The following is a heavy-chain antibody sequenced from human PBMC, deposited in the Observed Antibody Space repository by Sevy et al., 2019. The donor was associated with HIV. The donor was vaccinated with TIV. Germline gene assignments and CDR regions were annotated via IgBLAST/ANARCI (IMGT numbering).Heavy chain of an antibody. V-gene: IGHV3-23*01. Sequence: GGSLRLSCAASGFTFSSYAMSWVRQAPGKGLEWVSAISGSGGSTYYAHSVKGRFTISRDNSKNTLYLQMNSLRAEDTAVYYCAGGYSYGQEIDYWGQGTLVTVSS. CDR1: GFTFSSYA. D-gene: IGHD5-18*01. J-gene: IGHJ4*02. CDR3: AGGYSYGQEIDY. CDR2: ISGSGGST.